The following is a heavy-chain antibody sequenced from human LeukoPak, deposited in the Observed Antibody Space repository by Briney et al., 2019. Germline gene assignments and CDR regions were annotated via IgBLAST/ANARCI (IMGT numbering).Heavy chain of an antibody. CDR2: INAGNGNT. D-gene: IGHD1-1*01. CDR1: GYTFTSYA. Sequence: GASVKVSCKASGYTFTSYAMHWVRQAPGQRLEWMGWINAGNGNTRYSQKLQGRVTITRDTSANTVYMELSSLRSEDTAVYYCASPLDQGNYYYGMDVWGQGTTVTVSS. V-gene: IGHV1-3*01. J-gene: IGHJ6*02. CDR3: ASPLDQGNYYYGMDV.